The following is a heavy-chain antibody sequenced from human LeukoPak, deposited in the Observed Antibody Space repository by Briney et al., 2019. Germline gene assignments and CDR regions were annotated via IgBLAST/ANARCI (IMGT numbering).Heavy chain of an antibody. CDR3: SRDNYYDSSVYSKYYFDY. J-gene: IGHJ4*02. D-gene: IGHD3-22*01. CDR2: IRSKAYGGTT. V-gene: IGHV3-49*04. CDR1: GFTFGDYA. Sequence: PGGSLRLSCTASGFTFGDYAMSWVRQAPGKGLEWVGFIRSKAYGGTTEYAASVKGRFTISRDDSKNIAYLQMNSLKTDDTAVYYCSRDNYYDSSVYSKYYFDYWGQGTLVTVSS.